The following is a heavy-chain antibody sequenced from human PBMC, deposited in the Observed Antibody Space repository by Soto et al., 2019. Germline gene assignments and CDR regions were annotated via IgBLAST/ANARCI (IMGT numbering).Heavy chain of an antibody. CDR3: ARDSGDYGSI. V-gene: IGHV4-59*01. D-gene: IGHD4-17*01. J-gene: IGHJ4*02. CDR1: GGSISSYY. CDR2: IYYSGST. Sequence: SETLSLTCTVSGGSISSYYWSWIRQPPGKGLEWIGYIYYSGSTNYNPSLKSRVTISVDTSKNQFSLKLSSVTAADTAVYYCARDSGDYGSIWGQGTLVTVSS.